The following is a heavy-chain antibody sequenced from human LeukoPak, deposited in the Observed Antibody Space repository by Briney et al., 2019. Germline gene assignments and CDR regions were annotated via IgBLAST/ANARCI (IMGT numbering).Heavy chain of an antibody. D-gene: IGHD5-12*01. CDR2: IYYSGST. CDR1: GGSISSGGYY. Sequence: SETLSLTCTVSGGSISSGGYYWSWIRQHPGKGLEWIGYIYYSGSTYYNPSLKSRVTTSVDTSKNQFSLKLSSVTAADTAVYYCARAPYSGYGYFDYWGQGTLVTVSS. V-gene: IGHV4-31*03. J-gene: IGHJ4*02. CDR3: ARAPYSGYGYFDY.